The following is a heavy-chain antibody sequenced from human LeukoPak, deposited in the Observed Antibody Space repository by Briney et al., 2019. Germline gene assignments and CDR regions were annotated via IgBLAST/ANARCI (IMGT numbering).Heavy chain of an antibody. V-gene: IGHV3-23*01. J-gene: IGHJ4*02. CDR2: ISDSGVTA. CDR1: GFTFNNYA. CDR3: ANLNAPYWGNLDY. D-gene: IGHD3-16*01. Sequence: GGSLRLSCAASGFTFNNYAMNWVRQAPGQGLDWVSAISDSGVTAYYADSVKGRFTISRDNSKSTLYLQMNSLRAEDTAVYYCANLNAPYWGNLDYWGQGTLVTVSS.